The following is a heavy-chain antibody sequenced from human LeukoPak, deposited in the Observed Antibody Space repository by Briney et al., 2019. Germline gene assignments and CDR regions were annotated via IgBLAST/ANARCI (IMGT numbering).Heavy chain of an antibody. CDR1: GFTLSDHN. CDR3: AREGYNNGSDAFYI. V-gene: IGHV3-72*01. J-gene: IGHJ3*02. CDR2: SRKRGNKYVT. D-gene: IGHD5-18*01. Sequence: PGGSLRLSCVASGFTLSDHNMDWVRQATGKVLEWVGRSRKRGNKYVTENAASVKGRFTISRDDSNNSLYPQMNSLRTEDTAVYYCAREGYNNGSDAFYIWGQGKMVTVSS.